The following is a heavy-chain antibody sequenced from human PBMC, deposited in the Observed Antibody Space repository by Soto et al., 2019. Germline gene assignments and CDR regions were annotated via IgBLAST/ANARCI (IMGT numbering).Heavy chain of an antibody. CDR2: IYYSGST. CDR1: GGSISSYY. CDR3: ARGDFGVVYSYYYGMDV. V-gene: IGHV4-59*01. J-gene: IGHJ6*02. Sequence: QVQLQESGPGLVKPSETLSLTCTVSGGSISSYYWSWIRQPPGKGLEWIGYIYYSGSTNYNPSLKSRVTISVDTSKNQFSLKLSSVTAADTAVYYCARGDFGVVYSYYYGMDVWGQGTTVTVSS. D-gene: IGHD3-3*01.